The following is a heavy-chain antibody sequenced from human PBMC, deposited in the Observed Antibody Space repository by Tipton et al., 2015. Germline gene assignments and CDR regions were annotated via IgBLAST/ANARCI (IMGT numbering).Heavy chain of an antibody. CDR2: IYYSGSS. CDR3: ARDLGFGESLDAFDI. V-gene: IGHV4-31*03. CDR1: GGFIRSGGYY. D-gene: IGHD3-10*01. J-gene: IGHJ3*02. Sequence: TLSLTCTASGGFIRSGGYYWSWIRQHPGKGLEWIGYIYYSGSSYYNPSLKSRVTISLHTSKNQFSLKLSSVTAADTAVYFCARDLGFGESLDAFDIWGQGTMVTVSS.